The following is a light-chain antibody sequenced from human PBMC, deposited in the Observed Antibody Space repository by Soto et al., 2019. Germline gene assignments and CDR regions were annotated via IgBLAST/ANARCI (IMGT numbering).Light chain of an antibody. J-gene: IGKJ4*01. CDR2: GAS. CDR3: QQYRSSPLT. V-gene: IGKV3-20*01. CDR1: QSVSSSF. Sequence: EIVLTQSPGTLSLSPGERATLSCRASQSVSSSFLAWYQQKPGQAPRLLIYGASSSATGIPDMFRDSGSGTDFTLTSSRLEPEDVAVYYCQQYRSSPLTFGGGTKVEIK.